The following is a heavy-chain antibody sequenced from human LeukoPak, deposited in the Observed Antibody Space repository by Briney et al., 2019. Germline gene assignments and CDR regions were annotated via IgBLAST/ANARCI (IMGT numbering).Heavy chain of an antibody. J-gene: IGHJ4*02. V-gene: IGHV3-72*01. CDR3: TDIGAGGDY. CDR1: GFTFSDHR. Sequence: GGSLRLSCAASGFTFSDHRMDWVRQAPGKGLEWVARIKIKAHGYTTEYAASAEGRFIISRDDSKNSLSLQMNRLKSEDTAVYYCTDIGAGGDYWGQGTLVTVSS. D-gene: IGHD1-26*01. CDR2: IKIKAHGYTT.